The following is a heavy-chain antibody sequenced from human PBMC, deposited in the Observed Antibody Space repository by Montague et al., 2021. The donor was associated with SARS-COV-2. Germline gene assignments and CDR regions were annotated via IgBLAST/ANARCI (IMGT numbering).Heavy chain of an antibody. J-gene: IGHJ6*02. V-gene: IGHV4-4*02. CDR1: GGSTSSSHW. Sequence: SETLSLTCAVSGGSTSSSHWWSWVRQPPGKGLEWIGDIYNSGSTDYNPPLKSRVIISVDTSKNQFPLRRSSVTAADTAVYYRARVRAVPAAMRIFSLGCSYYGMDVWGQGTTVTVSS. CDR3: ARVRAVPAAMRIFSLGCSYYGMDV. D-gene: IGHD2-2*01. CDR2: IYNSGST.